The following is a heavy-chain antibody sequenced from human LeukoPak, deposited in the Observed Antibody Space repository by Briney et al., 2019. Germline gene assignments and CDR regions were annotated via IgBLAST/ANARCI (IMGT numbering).Heavy chain of an antibody. D-gene: IGHD2-2*01. V-gene: IGHV4-39*01. Sequence: PSETLSLTCTVSGGSISSSSSYWGWIRQPPGKGREWIGIIYYSGTTYYNPPIKTRVTIPVDTTQTQFSLKVRSVTAADTAVYSWARGTIVVVPAAIDYWGQGTLVTVSS. J-gene: IGHJ4*02. CDR1: GGSISSSSSY. CDR3: ARGTIVVVPAAIDY. CDR2: IYYSGTT.